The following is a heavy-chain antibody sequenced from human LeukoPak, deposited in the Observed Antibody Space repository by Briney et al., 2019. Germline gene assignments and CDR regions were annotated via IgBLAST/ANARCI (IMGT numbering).Heavy chain of an antibody. CDR2: IKQDGSEK. J-gene: IGHJ4*02. V-gene: IGHV3-7*01. D-gene: IGHD6-25*01. CDR1: GFTFSSYW. Sequence: SGGSLRLSCAASGFTFSSYWMSWVRQAPGKGLEWVANIKQDGSEKYYVNSVKGRFTNSRDNAKNSLYLQMNSLRVEDTAVYYCARARYSSGWYFDYWGQGTLVAVSS. CDR3: ARARYSSGWYFDY.